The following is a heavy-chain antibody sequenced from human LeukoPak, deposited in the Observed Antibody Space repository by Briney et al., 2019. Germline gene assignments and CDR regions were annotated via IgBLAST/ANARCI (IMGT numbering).Heavy chain of an antibody. J-gene: IGHJ4*02. CDR3: ASGYSSSAGGY. Sequence: GGSLRLSCAASGFTFSSYEMNWVRQAPGKGLEWVSYISSSGSTIYYADSVKGRFTISRDNAKNSPYLQMNSLRAEDTAVYYCASGYSSSAGGYWGQGTLVTVSS. CDR2: ISSSGSTI. V-gene: IGHV3-48*03. CDR1: GFTFSSYE. D-gene: IGHD6-6*01.